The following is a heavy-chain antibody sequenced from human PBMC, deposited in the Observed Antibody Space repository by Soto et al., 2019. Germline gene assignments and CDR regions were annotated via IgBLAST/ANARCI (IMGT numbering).Heavy chain of an antibody. CDR3: AREVGIADDPFDY. CDR1: GFTFSSYW. D-gene: IGHD6-13*01. CDR2: IKQDGSEK. V-gene: IGHV3-7*01. Sequence: GGSLRLSCAASGFTFSSYWMSWVRQAPGKGLEWVANIKQDGSEKYYVDSVKGRFTISRDNAKNSLYLQMNSLRAEDTAVYYCAREVGIADDPFDYWGQGTLVIVSS. J-gene: IGHJ4*02.